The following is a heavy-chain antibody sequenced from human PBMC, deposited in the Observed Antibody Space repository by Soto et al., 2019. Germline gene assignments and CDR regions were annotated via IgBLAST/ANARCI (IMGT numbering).Heavy chain of an antibody. V-gene: IGHV1-8*01. J-gene: IGHJ4*02. CDR3: AREDVAY. CDR1: GYTFTSYD. Sequence: QVQLVQSGAEVKKPGASVKVSCKASGYTFTSYDINWVRQATGQGLEWLGWMNPSSGTTGYAQKFQGRVTMTRDPSTTTAYMELSSLRFEDTGVYYCAREDVAYWGQGTLITVSS. CDR2: MNPSSGTT.